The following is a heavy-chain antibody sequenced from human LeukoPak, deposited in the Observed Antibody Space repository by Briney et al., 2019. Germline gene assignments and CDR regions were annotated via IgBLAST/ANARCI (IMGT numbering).Heavy chain of an antibody. CDR3: VRWLSHKIDTNGYLDY. CDR1: GFTFSSSW. D-gene: IGHD3-16*02. J-gene: IGHJ4*02. CDR2: IWYDGSKK. Sequence: GGSLRLSCAASGFTFSSSWMCWVRQAPGKGLEWVAVIWYDGSKKYYGDFVKGRFTISRDNSKNTLYLQMNSLRAEDTAVYYCVRWLSHKIDTNGYLDYWGQGTLVTVSS. V-gene: IGHV3-33*07.